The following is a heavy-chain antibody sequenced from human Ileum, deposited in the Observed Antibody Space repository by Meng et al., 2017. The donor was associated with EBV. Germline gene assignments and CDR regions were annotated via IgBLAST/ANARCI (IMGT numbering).Heavy chain of an antibody. V-gene: IGHV4-39*07. D-gene: IGHD3-10*01. J-gene: IGHJ4*02. CDR2: INSNWNT. CDR1: GDSVSDTNYF. CDR3: VRVRGDFDY. Sequence: QLQLQESGPGLVKPSETLSLTCLVSGDSVSDTNYFWGWIRQPPGKGLEWIGSINSNWNTYYNPSLTSRVTMSVDTSKNQFSLKLSSVTAADTAVYYCVRVRGDFDYWDQGPLVTVSS.